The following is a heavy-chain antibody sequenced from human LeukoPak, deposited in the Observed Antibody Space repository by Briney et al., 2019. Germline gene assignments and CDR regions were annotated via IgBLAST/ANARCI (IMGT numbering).Heavy chain of an antibody. V-gene: IGHV5-51*01. CDR1: GYRFTSFW. CDR2: IYAGDSDT. J-gene: IGHJ4*02. D-gene: IGHD6-13*01. Sequence: GEPLKISCKGSGYRFTSFWIGWVRQMPGKGLEWMAIIYAGDSDTRYSPSFQGQVTISVDKSISTAYLQWSSLKASDTAIYYCVTAAHFDYWGQGTLVTVSS. CDR3: VTAAHFDY.